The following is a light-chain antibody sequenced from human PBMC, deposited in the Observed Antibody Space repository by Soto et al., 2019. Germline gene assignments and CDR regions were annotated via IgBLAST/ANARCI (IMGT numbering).Light chain of an antibody. CDR3: QQRSNWPRT. Sequence: EIVLTQSPVTLSLSPGERATLSCRASQSISGYLAWYQQKPGQDPRLLIYDASNRATGIPARFSGSGSGTDFNLTISRLETEDFAVYYCQQRSNWPRTFGQGTKVDIK. CDR1: QSISGY. J-gene: IGKJ1*01. CDR2: DAS. V-gene: IGKV3-11*01.